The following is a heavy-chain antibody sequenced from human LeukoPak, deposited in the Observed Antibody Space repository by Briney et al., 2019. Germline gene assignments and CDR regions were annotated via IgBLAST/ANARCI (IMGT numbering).Heavy chain of an antibody. CDR3: TRDTPGIAASVSGG. Sequence: PGGSLSLSCTASGFIVSHNYRNWVRQAPGKGLEWVALIYSGGNTHYADSVKGRFTISRDNSKNTLYLQMSSLRAEDTAVYYCTRDTPGIAASVSGGWGQGTLVTVSS. CDR1: GFIVSHNY. D-gene: IGHD6-13*01. CDR2: IYSGGNT. V-gene: IGHV3-53*01. J-gene: IGHJ4*02.